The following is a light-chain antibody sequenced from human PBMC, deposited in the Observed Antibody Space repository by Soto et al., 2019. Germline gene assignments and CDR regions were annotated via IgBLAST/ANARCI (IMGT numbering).Light chain of an antibody. V-gene: IGKV1-39*01. J-gene: IGKJ1*01. CDR2: AAS. CDR3: QQGYSNLCT. Sequence: DIQMTQSPSSLSASVGDRVTITCRASQSISTYLNWYQQKPGKAPKLLVFAASSLQSGVPSRFSGSGSGTDFTHTISRLQPEDFATYYGQQGYSNLCTFGQGTKVEIK. CDR1: QSISTY.